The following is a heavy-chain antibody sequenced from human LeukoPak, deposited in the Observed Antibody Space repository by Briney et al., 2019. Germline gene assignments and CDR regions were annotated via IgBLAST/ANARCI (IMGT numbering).Heavy chain of an antibody. CDR3: ARDTEDDDGSTKFDY. J-gene: IGHJ4*02. V-gene: IGHV3-11*01. CDR1: GLTLSDYY. Sequence: GGSLRLSCAISGLTLSDYYFRWIRQAPGKGLEWISYISSSGNVIYYADSVKGRFTISRDNAKNSLYLQLNSLRVEDTAVYYCARDTEDDDGSTKFDYWGQGTLVTVSS. D-gene: IGHD1-26*01. CDR2: ISSSGNVI.